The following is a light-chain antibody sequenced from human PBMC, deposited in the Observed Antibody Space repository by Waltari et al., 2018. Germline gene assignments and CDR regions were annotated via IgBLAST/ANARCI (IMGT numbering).Light chain of an antibody. CDR1: TIDVAGYTY. CDR3: SSYTSSNTWV. J-gene: IGLJ3*02. Sequence: QSALTQPAPVSGSPGQSITISCTGTTIDVAGYTYVSWYQQHPGKAPNLMIYDVSNRPSGLSNRFAGSKSGNTASLTTSGLQAEDEADYYCSSYTSSNTWVFGGGTKLTVL. CDR2: DVS. V-gene: IGLV2-14*03.